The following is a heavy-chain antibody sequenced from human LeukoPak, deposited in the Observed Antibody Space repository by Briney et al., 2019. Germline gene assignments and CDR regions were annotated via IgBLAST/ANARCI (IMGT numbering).Heavy chain of an antibody. Sequence: SETLSLTCTVSGGSISSYYWSWIRQPPGKGLERIGFIYYTGSTNYNPSLKSRVTISVDTSKNQFSLKLSSVTAADTAVYYCASRDRNNWNYANLDYWGQGTLVTVSS. CDR3: ASRDRNNWNYANLDY. D-gene: IGHD1-7*01. CDR1: GGSISSYY. V-gene: IGHV4-59*12. CDR2: IYYTGST. J-gene: IGHJ4*02.